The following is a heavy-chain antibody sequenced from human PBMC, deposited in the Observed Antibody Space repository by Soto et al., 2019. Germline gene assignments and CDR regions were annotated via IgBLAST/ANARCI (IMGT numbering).Heavy chain of an antibody. D-gene: IGHD3-10*01. CDR2: IYPSGGST. CDR3: ARDFSGPMDY. J-gene: IGHJ4*02. Sequence: ASVKGACKASGHTFTNYYMHWVRQAPGQGLEWMGIIYPSGGSTRNAQKFQGRVTMTRDTSTSTVYMELSSLRSEDTAVYYCARDFSGPMDYWGRGTLVTVSS. V-gene: IGHV1-46*01. CDR1: GHTFTNYY.